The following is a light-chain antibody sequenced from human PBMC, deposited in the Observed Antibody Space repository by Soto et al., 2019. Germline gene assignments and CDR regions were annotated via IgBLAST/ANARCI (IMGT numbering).Light chain of an antibody. Sequence: QSVLTQPPSASGNPGQRLTISCSGSTSNILRNYVYWYRQFPGTAPRLLISMNDQRPSGVSDRFSGSKSGTSASLAISGLRSEDEADYYCASWDDSLSGCVFGTGTKVTVL. V-gene: IGLV1-47*01. CDR2: MND. CDR3: ASWDDSLSGCV. CDR1: TSNILRNY. J-gene: IGLJ1*01.